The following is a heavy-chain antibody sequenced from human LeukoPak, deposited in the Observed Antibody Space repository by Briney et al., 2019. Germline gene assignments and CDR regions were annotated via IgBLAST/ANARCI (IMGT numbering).Heavy chain of an antibody. CDR3: ARDADWLPFDY. CDR2: IRSDGSST. CDR1: GFTFSSYA. D-gene: IGHD3-9*01. Sequence: GGSLRLSCAASGFTFSSYAMSWVRQSPGKRLVWVSRIRSDGSSTDYADSVRGRFTISRDNSKNTVYLQMNSLRAEDTAVYYCARDADWLPFDYWGQGTLVTVPS. J-gene: IGHJ4*02. V-gene: IGHV3-74*01.